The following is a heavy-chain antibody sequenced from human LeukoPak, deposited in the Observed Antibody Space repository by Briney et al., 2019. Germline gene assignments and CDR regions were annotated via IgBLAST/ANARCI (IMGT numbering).Heavy chain of an antibody. J-gene: IGHJ4*02. CDR2: IKQDGSEK. V-gene: IGHV3-7*01. CDR3: ARDRQIAY. CDR1: GFPFRNYW. Sequence: GSLELSCAASGFPFRNYWMTWVRPAPGKGLEWVANIKQDGSEKHYVDSVKGRFTISRENAKNSVYLQMNSLRADDTAVYYCARDRQIAYWGQGTLVTVSS.